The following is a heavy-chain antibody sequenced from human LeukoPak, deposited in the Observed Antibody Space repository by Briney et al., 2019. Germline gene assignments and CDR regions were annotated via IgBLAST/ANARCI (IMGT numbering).Heavy chain of an antibody. CDR3: ARTANFAAGYYIDY. CDR2: ISGSSSNV. Sequence: PGGSLRLSCAASGFTFSSYEMNWVRQAPGKGLEWISAISGSSSNVYYAASVRGRFTISRDNAENSLYLQMNSLRAEDTAVYYGARTANFAAGYYIDYWGQGTLVTVSS. V-gene: IGHV3-48*03. D-gene: IGHD6-13*01. J-gene: IGHJ4*02. CDR1: GFTFSSYE.